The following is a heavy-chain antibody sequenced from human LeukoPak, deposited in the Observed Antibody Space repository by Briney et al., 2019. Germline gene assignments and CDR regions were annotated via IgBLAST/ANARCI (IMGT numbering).Heavy chain of an antibody. V-gene: IGHV1-2*02. CDR3: ARADYGDYLVGY. CDR2: INPNSGGT. J-gene: IGHJ4*02. Sequence: ASVTVSCKASGYTFTGYYMHWVRQAPGQGLEWMGWINPNSGGTNYAQKFQGRVTMTRDTSISTAYMELSRLRSDDTAVYYCARADYGDYLVGYWGQGTLVTVSS. CDR1: GYTFTGYY. D-gene: IGHD4-17*01.